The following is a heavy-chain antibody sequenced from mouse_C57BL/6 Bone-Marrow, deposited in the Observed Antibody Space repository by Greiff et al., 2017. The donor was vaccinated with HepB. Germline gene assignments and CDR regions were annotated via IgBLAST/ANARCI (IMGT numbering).Heavy chain of an antibody. CDR2: INPSNGGT. D-gene: IGHD1-1*01. CDR3: ARSGDYYGSSHWYFDV. Sequence: QVQLQQPGTELVKPGASVKLSCKASGYTFTSYWMHWVKQRPGQGLEWIGNINPSNGGTNYNEKFKSKATLTVDKPSSTAYMQLSSLTSEDSAVYYCARSGDYYGSSHWYFDVWGTGTTVTVSS. V-gene: IGHV1-53*01. J-gene: IGHJ1*03. CDR1: GYTFTSYW.